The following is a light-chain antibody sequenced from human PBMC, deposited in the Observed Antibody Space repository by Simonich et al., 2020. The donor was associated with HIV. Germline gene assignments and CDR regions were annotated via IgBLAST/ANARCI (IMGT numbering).Light chain of an antibody. Sequence: EIVMTQSPATLSVSLGERATLSCRASQSVSSNLAWYQQKPGQAPRLLIYGASTRATGIPARFSGSGSGTKFILTISSMQSEDFAVYYCQQYNLGLTFGGGTKVEIK. CDR1: QSVSSN. J-gene: IGKJ4*01. CDR2: GAS. V-gene: IGKV3-15*01. CDR3: QQYNLGLT.